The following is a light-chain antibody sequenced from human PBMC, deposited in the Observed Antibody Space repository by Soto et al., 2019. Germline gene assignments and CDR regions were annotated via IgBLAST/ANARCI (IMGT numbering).Light chain of an antibody. J-gene: IGKJ2*01. CDR3: QQYGSSPYT. CDR1: QSVSSSY. V-gene: IGKV3-20*01. CDR2: GAS. Sequence: EIVLTQSPGTLSLSPGERATLSCRVSQSVSSSYLAWYQHKPGQAPRLLIYGASSRATGIPDRFSGSGSGTDFTFTISRLQPEDFAVYYCQQYGSSPYTFGQGTKLEIK.